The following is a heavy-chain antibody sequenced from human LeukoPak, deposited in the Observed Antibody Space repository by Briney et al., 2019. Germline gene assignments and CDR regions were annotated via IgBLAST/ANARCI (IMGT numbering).Heavy chain of an antibody. CDR2: INHSGST. J-gene: IGHJ6*03. CDR3: ARQTGAYYYYMDV. V-gene: IGHV4-34*01. Sequence: SETLSLTCAVYGGSFSGYYWSWIRQPPGKGLEWIGEINHSGSTNYNPSLKSRVTISVDTSKNQFSLKLSSVTAADTAVYYCARQTGAYYYYMDVWGKGTTVTVSS. D-gene: IGHD7-27*01. CDR1: GGSFSGYY.